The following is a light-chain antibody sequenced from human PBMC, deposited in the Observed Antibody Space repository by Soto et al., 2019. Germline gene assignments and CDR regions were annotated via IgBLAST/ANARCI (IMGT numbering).Light chain of an antibody. V-gene: IGKV3-15*01. CDR2: GAS. CDR3: QQYNNWPPWT. J-gene: IGKJ1*01. Sequence: EMVMTQSPATLSVSAGERATLSCRVSQSVSSNLAWYQQKPGQAPRLLIYGASTRATGIPARFSGSGSGTEFTLTISSLQSEDFAVYYCQQYNNWPPWTFGQGTKVEIK. CDR1: QSVSSN.